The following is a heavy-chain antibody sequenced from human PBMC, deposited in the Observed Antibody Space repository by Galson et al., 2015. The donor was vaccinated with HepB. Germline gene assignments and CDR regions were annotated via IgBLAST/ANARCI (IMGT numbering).Heavy chain of an antibody. Sequence: SLRLSCAASGFTFRNYWMVWVRQAPGKGLVWVSRIKGDGSGITYVDSVKGRFTISRDNAKNTVYLEMNSLRDEETAVYYCGTDKWGFPDYWGQGTLVTISS. J-gene: IGHJ4*02. CDR3: GTDKWGFPDY. CDR2: IKGDGSGI. V-gene: IGHV3-74*03. D-gene: IGHD7-27*01. CDR1: GFTFRNYW.